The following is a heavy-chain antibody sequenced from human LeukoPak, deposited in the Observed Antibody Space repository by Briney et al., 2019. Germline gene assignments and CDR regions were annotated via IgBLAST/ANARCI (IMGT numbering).Heavy chain of an antibody. D-gene: IGHD3-10*01. J-gene: IGHJ4*02. CDR1: GYTFTGYY. CDR3: ATVRTSDYYGSGSYYLDY. Sequence: GASVKVSCKASGYTFTGYYMHWVRQAPGQGLEWMGWINPNSGGTNYAQKFQGRVTMTRDTSISTAYMELSSLRSEDTAVYYCATVRTSDYYGSGSYYLDYWGQGTLVTVSS. CDR2: INPNSGGT. V-gene: IGHV1-2*02.